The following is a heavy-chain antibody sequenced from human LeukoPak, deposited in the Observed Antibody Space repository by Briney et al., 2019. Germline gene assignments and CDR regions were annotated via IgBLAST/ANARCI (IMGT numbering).Heavy chain of an antibody. CDR1: GYTFTSYG. V-gene: IGHV1-18*01. CDR3: ARDPKKQQLGRARPAGGYYMDV. Sequence: GASVKVSCKASGYTFTSYGISWVRQAPGQGLEWLEWISAYNDNTNYAQKLKGRVTMTTDTSTSTAYMELRSLRSDDTAVYYGARDPKKQQLGRARPAGGYYMDVWGKGTTATVSS. D-gene: IGHD6-13*01. CDR2: ISAYNDNT. J-gene: IGHJ6*03.